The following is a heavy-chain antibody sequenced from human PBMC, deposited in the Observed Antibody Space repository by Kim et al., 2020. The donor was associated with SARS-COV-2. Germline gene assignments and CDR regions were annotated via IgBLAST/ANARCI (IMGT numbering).Heavy chain of an antibody. CDR2: IYPGDSDT. CDR1: GYSFSNYW. CDR3: ARQRPVAGTRPSFDY. V-gene: IGHV5-51*01. J-gene: IGHJ4*02. Sequence: GESLKISCKGSGYSFSNYWIAWVRQMPGKGLEWMGIIYPGDSDTRYSPSFQGQVTISADKSITTAYLQRSSLKASDTAMYYCARQRPVAGTRPSFDYWGQGTLVTVSS. D-gene: IGHD6-19*01.